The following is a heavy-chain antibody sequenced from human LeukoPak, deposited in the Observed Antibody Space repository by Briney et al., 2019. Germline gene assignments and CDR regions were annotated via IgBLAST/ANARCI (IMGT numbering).Heavy chain of an antibody. J-gene: IGHJ4*02. CDR1: GFTFSSYA. V-gene: IGHV3-23*01. Sequence: GGSLRLSCAASGFTFSSYAMSWVRLAPGMELEWFSAISGRGTTPYYADSVKGRFTISRDNPKNTLYLQMNSLRADDTAIYHCAKGGYCDDDCSGGVFDYWGQGTLVTVSS. D-gene: IGHD2-21*02. CDR3: AKGGYCDDDCSGGVFDY. CDR2: ISGRGTTP.